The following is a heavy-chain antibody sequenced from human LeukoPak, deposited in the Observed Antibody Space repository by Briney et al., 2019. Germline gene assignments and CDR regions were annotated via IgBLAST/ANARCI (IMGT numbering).Heavy chain of an antibody. CDR2: ISGSGGST. CDR3: ARGGYSSGWYRD. Sequence: QPGGSLRLSCAASGFTFSSSAMSWVRQAPGKGLQWVSSISGSGGSTYYADSVKGRFTISRDNAKNSLYLQMNSLRAEDTAVYYCARGGYSSGWYRDWGQGTLVTVSS. CDR1: GFTFSSSA. V-gene: IGHV3-23*01. J-gene: IGHJ4*02. D-gene: IGHD6-19*01.